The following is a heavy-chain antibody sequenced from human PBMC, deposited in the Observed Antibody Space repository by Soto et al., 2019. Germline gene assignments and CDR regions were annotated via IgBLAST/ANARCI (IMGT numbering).Heavy chain of an antibody. V-gene: IGHV1-18*01. Sequence: GASVKVSCKASGYTFTSYGISWVRQAPGQGLEWMGWISAYNGNTNYAQKLQGSVTMTTDTSTSTAYMELRSLRSDDTAVYYCARVCCWVVTAIPEVNWFDPWGQGTLVTVSS. CDR2: ISAYNGNT. CDR1: GYTFTSYG. D-gene: IGHD2-21*02. CDR3: ARVCCWVVTAIPEVNWFDP. J-gene: IGHJ5*02.